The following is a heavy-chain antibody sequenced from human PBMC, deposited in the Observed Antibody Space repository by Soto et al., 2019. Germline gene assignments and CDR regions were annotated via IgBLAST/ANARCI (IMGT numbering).Heavy chain of an antibody. J-gene: IGHJ6*02. CDR3: ARARYSYGDYYYYGMDV. CDR2: TTDTGGDT. CDR1: GITFGSRA. V-gene: IGHV3-23*01. Sequence: GGSLRLSCVASGITFGSRAMSWVRQAPGEGLEWVSTTTDTGGDTKYADSVRGRFTISRDNSKNTLYLQMNSLRAEDTAVYYCARARYSYGDYYYYGMDVWGQGTTVTVSS. D-gene: IGHD5-18*01.